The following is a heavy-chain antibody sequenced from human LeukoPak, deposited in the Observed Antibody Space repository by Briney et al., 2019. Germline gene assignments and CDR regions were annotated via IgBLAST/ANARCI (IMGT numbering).Heavy chain of an antibody. D-gene: IGHD6-19*01. CDR2: IYYSGST. J-gene: IGHJ6*03. CDR1: GGSISSYY. Sequence: PSETLSLTCTVSGGSISSYYWSWIRQPPGKGLEWIGYIYYSGSTNYNPSLKSRFTISVDTSKNQLSLQLSSVTAADTAVYYCASSSGWYGGNYYYYYHMDVWGKGTTVTVSS. CDR3: ASSSGWYGGNYYYYYHMDV. V-gene: IGHV4-59*01.